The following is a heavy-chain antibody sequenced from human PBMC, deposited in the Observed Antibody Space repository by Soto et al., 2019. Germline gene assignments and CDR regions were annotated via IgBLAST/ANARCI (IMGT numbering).Heavy chain of an antibody. V-gene: IGHV3-21*01. Sequence: GGSLRLSCAASGFTFSSYSMNWVRQAPGKGLEWVSSISSSSSYIYYADSVKGRFTISRDNAKNSLYLQMNSLRVEDSAVYYCARAYLRWDNWLDPWGQGTLVTVSS. CDR3: ARAYLRWDNWLDP. CDR2: ISSSSSYI. D-gene: IGHD4-17*01. J-gene: IGHJ5*02. CDR1: GFTFSSYS.